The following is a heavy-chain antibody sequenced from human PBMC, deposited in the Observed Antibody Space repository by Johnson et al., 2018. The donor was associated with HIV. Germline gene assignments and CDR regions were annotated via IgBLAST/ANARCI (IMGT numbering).Heavy chain of an antibody. Sequence: QVQLVESGGGLVKPGGSLSLPCAASGFSSSDYYMTWIRQAPGKGLEFVSYISSSGSTIYYADSVKGRFTISRDNAKNSLYLQLNSLRAEDTAVYYCAKDLGNWDSPRSAFDMWGQGTMVTVSS. CDR1: GFSSSDYY. J-gene: IGHJ3*02. D-gene: IGHD1/OR15-1a*01. V-gene: IGHV3-11*04. CDR3: AKDLGNWDSPRSAFDM. CDR2: ISSSGSTI.